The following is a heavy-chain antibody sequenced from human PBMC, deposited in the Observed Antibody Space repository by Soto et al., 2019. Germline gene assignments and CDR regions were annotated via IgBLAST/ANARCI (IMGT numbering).Heavy chain of an antibody. J-gene: IGHJ6*02. V-gene: IGHV3-7*03. CDR3: AADGGGTRLLHYYYYGMDA. D-gene: IGHD3-22*01. CDR2: IKQDGSEK. Sequence: LSCAGSGLTFVSHWVSWVRQAQGKGLEWVANIKQDGSEKYYVDSVKGRFTISRDNAKNSLYLQMNSLRSEDTAVCYCAADGGGTRLLHYYYYGMDAWGQGTTATDS. CDR1: GLTFVSHW.